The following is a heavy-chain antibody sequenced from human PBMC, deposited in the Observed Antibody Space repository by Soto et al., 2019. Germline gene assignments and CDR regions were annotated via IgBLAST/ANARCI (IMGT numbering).Heavy chain of an antibody. D-gene: IGHD6-19*01. J-gene: IGHJ4*02. CDR1: GFTFSSYS. Sequence: GGSLRLSCAASGFTFSSYSMNWVRQAPGKGLEWVSSISSSSSYIYYADSVKGRFTISRDNAKNSLYLQMNSLRAEDTAVYYCARDSKSSSGPEFDYWGQGTLVTVSS. CDR3: ARDSKSSSGPEFDY. CDR2: ISSSSSYI. V-gene: IGHV3-21*01.